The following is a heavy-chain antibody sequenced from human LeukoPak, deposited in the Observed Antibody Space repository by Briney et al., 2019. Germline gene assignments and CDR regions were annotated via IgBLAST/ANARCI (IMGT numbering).Heavy chain of an antibody. CDR3: ARWVGLELLSPYFDY. Sequence: ASVKVSCKASGYTFTSYGISWVRQAPGQGLEWMGWISAYNGNTNYAQKLQGRVTMTTDTSTSTAYMELRSLRSDDTAVYYCARWVGLELLSPYFDYWGQGTLVTVSS. CDR1: GYTFTSYG. V-gene: IGHV1-18*01. J-gene: IGHJ4*02. CDR2: ISAYNGNT. D-gene: IGHD1-7*01.